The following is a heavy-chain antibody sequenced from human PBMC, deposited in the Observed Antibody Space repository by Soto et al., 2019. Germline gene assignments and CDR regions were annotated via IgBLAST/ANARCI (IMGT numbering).Heavy chain of an antibody. CDR3: ARAMVRDKLQFAP. CDR1: GYTFTSYD. V-gene: IGHV1-8*01. J-gene: IGHJ5*02. CDR2: MNPNSGNT. Sequence: SVKVECKASGYTFTSYDINWLRQATGQGLEWMGWMNPNSGNTGYAQKFQGRVTMTRNTSISTAYMELSSLRSEDTAVYYCARAMVRDKLQFAPWGQGTLVTVSS. D-gene: IGHD3-10*01.